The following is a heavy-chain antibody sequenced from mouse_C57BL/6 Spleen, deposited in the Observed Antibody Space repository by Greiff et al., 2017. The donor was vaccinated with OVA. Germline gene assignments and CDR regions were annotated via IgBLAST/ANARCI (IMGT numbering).Heavy chain of an antibody. CDR3: TTLYYYGSSYGYFDV. Sequence: EVQLQQSGAELVRPGASVKLSCTASGFNIKDYYMHWVKQRPEQGLEWIGRIDPEDGDTEYAPKFQGKATMTADTSSNTAYLQLSSLTSEDTAVYYCTTLYYYGSSYGYFDVWGTGTTVTVSS. D-gene: IGHD1-1*01. V-gene: IGHV14-1*01. J-gene: IGHJ1*03. CDR2: IDPEDGDT. CDR1: GFNIKDYY.